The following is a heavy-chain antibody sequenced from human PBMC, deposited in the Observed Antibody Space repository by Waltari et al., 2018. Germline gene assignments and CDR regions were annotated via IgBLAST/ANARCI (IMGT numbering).Heavy chain of an antibody. Sequence: EVQLVESGGGLVKPGGSLRLSCAASGFSFSNAWMNWVRQAPGKGLEWVGRLTEGGTADYAAPVKGRFTISRDASRNTLYLQMNSLQTEDTAVYYCCTVSDPDYWGQGTLVTVSS. J-gene: IGHJ4*02. CDR3: CTVSDPDY. CDR1: GFSFSNAW. V-gene: IGHV3-15*01. CDR2: LTEGGTA.